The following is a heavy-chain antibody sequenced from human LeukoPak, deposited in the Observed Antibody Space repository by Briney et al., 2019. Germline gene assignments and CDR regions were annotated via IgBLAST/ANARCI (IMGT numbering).Heavy chain of an antibody. D-gene: IGHD2-2*01. CDR1: GFTFSSYG. J-gene: IGHJ4*02. CDR2: IRYDGGNK. Sequence: GGSLRLSCAASGFTFSSYGMHWVRQAPGKWLEWVAFIRYDGGNKYYADSVKGRFTISRDNSKNTLYLQMNSLRAEDTAVYYCAKPDRVVPAAIFCYFDYWGQGTLVTVSS. CDR3: AKPDRVVPAAIFCYFDY. V-gene: IGHV3-30*02.